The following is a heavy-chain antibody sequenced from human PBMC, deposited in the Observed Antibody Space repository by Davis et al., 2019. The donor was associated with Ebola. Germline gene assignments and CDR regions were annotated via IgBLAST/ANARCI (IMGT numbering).Heavy chain of an antibody. J-gene: IGHJ4*02. Sequence: GESLKISCAASGFTFSNFWMHWVRQVLGKGLVRVPRIATHGSITNYADSGKGRFTISRDNVKNTLYLQMDSLRAEDTAVYYCTRDIGGVGAFWGQGRLVTVSS. V-gene: IGHV3-74*01. D-gene: IGHD3-16*01. CDR3: TRDIGGVGAF. CDR1: GFTFSNFW. CDR2: IATHGSIT.